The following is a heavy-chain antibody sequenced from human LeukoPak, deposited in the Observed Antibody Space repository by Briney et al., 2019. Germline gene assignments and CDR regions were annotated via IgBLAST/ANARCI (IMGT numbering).Heavy chain of an antibody. CDR1: GYSISSGYY. CDR3: ARKTMVRGVLNWFDP. Sequence: SETLSLTCTVSGYSISSGYYWGWIRQPPGKGLEWIGSIYHSGSTYYNPSLKSRVTISVDTSKNQFSLKLSSVTAADTAVYYCARKTMVRGVLNWFDPWGQGTLVTVSS. V-gene: IGHV4-38-2*02. D-gene: IGHD3-10*01. CDR2: IYHSGST. J-gene: IGHJ5*02.